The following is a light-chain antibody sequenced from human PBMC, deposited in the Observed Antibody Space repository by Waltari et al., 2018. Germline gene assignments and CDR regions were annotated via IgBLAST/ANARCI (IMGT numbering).Light chain of an antibody. CDR2: DAS. V-gene: IGKV3-20*01. CDR1: QSVGRS. Sequence: IVLTQSPGTLSLSPGERATLSCRASQSVGRSLAWYQQRPGRAPRLLIYDASNSATGIPDRFSGSGFGTDFSLTISRLEPEDFAVYYCQKYERLPATFGQGTKVEIK. J-gene: IGKJ1*01. CDR3: QKYERLPAT.